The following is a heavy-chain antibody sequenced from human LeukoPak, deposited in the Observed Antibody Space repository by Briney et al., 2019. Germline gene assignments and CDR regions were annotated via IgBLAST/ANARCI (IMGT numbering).Heavy chain of an antibody. CDR3: ARATAMAAGDAFDL. D-gene: IGHD5-18*01. Sequence: GGSLRLSCAASGFTFSDYYMSWIRQAPGKGLEWVSYISSSGSTIYYADSVKGRFTISRDNAKNSLYLQMNSLRAEDTAVYYCARATAMAAGDAFDLWGQGTMVTVSS. J-gene: IGHJ3*01. CDR2: ISSSGSTI. CDR1: GFTFSDYY. V-gene: IGHV3-11*01.